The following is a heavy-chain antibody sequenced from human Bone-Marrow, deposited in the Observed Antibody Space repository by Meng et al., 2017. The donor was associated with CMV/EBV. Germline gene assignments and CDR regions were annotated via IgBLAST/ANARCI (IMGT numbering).Heavy chain of an antibody. CDR1: GDSVSSNSAA. CDR2: TYYRSKWYN. D-gene: IGHD2-2*02. J-gene: IGHJ4*02. CDR3: ARGPRGGYCSSTSCYSFDY. V-gene: IGHV6-1*01. Sequence: SETLSLTCAISGDSVSSNSAAWNWIRQSPSRGLEWLGRTYYRSKWYNDYAVSVKSRITINPDTSKNQFSLQLNSVTPEDTAVYYCARGPRGGYCSSTSCYSFDYWGQGTLVTVPS.